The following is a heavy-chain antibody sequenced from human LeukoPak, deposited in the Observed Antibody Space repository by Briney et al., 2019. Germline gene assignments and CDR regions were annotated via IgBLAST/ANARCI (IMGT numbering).Heavy chain of an antibody. Sequence: TGGSLRLSCAASGFTFSSYGMSWVRQAPGKGLEWVSAISGGGGSTYYADSVKGRFTISRDDAKNSLYLQMNSLRAEDTAVYYCASYGELDYYYYMDVWGKGTTVTVSS. J-gene: IGHJ6*03. CDR2: ISGGGGST. V-gene: IGHV3-23*01. D-gene: IGHD1-1*01. CDR3: ASYGELDYYYYMDV. CDR1: GFTFSSYG.